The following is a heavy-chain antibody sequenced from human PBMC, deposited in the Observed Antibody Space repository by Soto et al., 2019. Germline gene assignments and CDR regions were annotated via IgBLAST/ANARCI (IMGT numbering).Heavy chain of an antibody. CDR1: GFTFISYA. CDR2: ISGSGGST. J-gene: IGHJ6*02. D-gene: IGHD3-3*01. Sequence: GGSLRLSCAASGFTFISYAMSWVRQAPWKGLEWVSAISGSGGSTYYADSVKGRFTISRDNSKNTLYLQMNSLRAEDTAVYYCAKDLWSGYFGYYYGMDVWGQGTTVTVS. CDR3: AKDLWSGYFGYYYGMDV. V-gene: IGHV3-23*01.